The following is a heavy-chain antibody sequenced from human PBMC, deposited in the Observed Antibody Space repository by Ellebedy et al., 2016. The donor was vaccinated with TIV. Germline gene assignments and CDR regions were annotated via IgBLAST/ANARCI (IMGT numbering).Heavy chain of an antibody. J-gene: IGHJ5*02. Sequence: AASVKVSCKASGGTFSSYAISWVRQAPGQGLEWMGGIIPIFGTANYAQKFQGRVTITADESTSTAYMELSSLRSEDTAVYYCARVSSGYWNWFDPWGQGTLVTVSS. CDR1: GGTFSSYA. V-gene: IGHV1-69*13. CDR3: ARVSSGYWNWFDP. CDR2: IIPIFGTA. D-gene: IGHD3-22*01.